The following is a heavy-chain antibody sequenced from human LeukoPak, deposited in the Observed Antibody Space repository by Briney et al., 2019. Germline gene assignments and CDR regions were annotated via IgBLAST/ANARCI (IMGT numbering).Heavy chain of an antibody. J-gene: IGHJ4*02. CDR3: AKANYDILTGYYVD. CDR2: ISWNSGSI. V-gene: IGHV3-9*01. CDR1: GFTFDDYA. D-gene: IGHD3-9*01. Sequence: GGSLRLSCAASGFTFDDYAMHWVRQAPGKGLEWVSGISWNSGSIGYADSVKGRFTISRDNAKNSLYLQMNSLRAEDTALYYCAKANYDILTGYYVDWGQGTLVSVSS.